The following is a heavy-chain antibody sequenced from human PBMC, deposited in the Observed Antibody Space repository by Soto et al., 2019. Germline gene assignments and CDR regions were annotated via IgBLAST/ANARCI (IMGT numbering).Heavy chain of an antibody. CDR3: GKRHKNGAGGSFFAY. CDR1: GFTLSSYA. Sequence: GGSLGLSCAASGFTLSSYAVSWVRQAPGKGLEWVSVISAGGGSTYYADSVKGRFTISRDNSKNTLSLQMNSLRAEDTALFSCGKRHKNGAGGSFFAYGGQGTLVPVSP. CDR2: ISAGGGST. V-gene: IGHV3-23*01. D-gene: IGHD1-26*01. J-gene: IGHJ4*02.